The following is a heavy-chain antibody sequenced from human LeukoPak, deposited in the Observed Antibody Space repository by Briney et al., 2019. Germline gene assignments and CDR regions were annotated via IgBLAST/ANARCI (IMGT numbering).Heavy chain of an antibody. V-gene: IGHV4-39*07. J-gene: IGHJ4*02. CDR3: ARGFPRWLHMGRGSFDY. CDR1: GGSISSSPYY. CDR2: IYYSGTT. Sequence: SETLSLTCTVSGGSISSSPYYWGWIRQPPGKGLEWIGSIYYSGTTHYNPSLESRVTISVDTSKNQFSLKLSSVTAADTAVYYCARGFPRWLHMGRGSFDYWGQGTLVTVSS. D-gene: IGHD5-24*01.